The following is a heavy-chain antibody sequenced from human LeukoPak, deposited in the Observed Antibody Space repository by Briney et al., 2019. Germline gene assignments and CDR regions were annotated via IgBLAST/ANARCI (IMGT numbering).Heavy chain of an antibody. J-gene: IGHJ6*03. D-gene: IGHD5-18*01. CDR3: ARGGIDTDYCYYYYMDV. V-gene: IGHV4-59*01. CDR2: IYYSGST. CDR1: GGSISSYY. Sequence: SETLSLTCTVSGGSISSYYWSWIRQPPGKGLEWIGYIYYSGSTNYNPSLKSRVTISVDTSKNQFSLKLSSGTASDTAVYYCARGGIDTDYCYYYYMDVWGKGTTGTVSS.